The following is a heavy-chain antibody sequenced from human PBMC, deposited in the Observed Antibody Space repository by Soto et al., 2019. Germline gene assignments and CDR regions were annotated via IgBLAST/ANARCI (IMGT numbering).Heavy chain of an antibody. CDR2: ISANNGNT. V-gene: IGHV1-18*01. CDR3: ARDLPYYYGSGIPNWFDP. J-gene: IGHJ5*02. D-gene: IGHD3-10*01. CDR1: GYTFTSYG. Sequence: QVQLVQSGAEVKKPGASVKVSCKASGYTFTSYGISWVRQAPGQGLEWMGWISANNGNTNYAQKLQGRVTMTTDTTRRPAYRELSSVRSNDTAMYYCARDLPYYYGSGIPNWFDPWGQRTLVTVSS.